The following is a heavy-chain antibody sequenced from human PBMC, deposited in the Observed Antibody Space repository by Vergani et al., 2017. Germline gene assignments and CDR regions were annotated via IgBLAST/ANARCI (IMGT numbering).Heavy chain of an antibody. J-gene: IGHJ4*02. V-gene: IGHV1-69*18. D-gene: IGHD2-21*02. CDR3: ARAGVCGGDCYSHFDY. CDR2: IITIFGTA. Sequence: QVQLVQSGAEVKKPGSSVKVSCKASGGTFSSYAISWVRQAPGQGLEWMGRIITIFGTANYAQKCQGRVTITADESTSTALLELRSLRSEDTAVYYCARAGVCGGDCYSHFDYWGQGTLVTVSS. CDR1: GGTFSSYA.